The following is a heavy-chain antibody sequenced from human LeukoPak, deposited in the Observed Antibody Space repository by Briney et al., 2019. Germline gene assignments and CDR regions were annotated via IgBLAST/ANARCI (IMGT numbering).Heavy chain of an antibody. CDR2: INTDGSST. J-gene: IGHJ4*02. V-gene: IGHV3-74*01. Sequence: GGSLRLSCAASGFIFSSYWMHWVRQAPGKGLVWVSRINTDGSSTSYADSVKGRFTISRDNAKNTLYLQMNSLRAEDTAVYYCARGGSGSLEPPLDYWGQGTLVTVS. CDR3: ARGGSGSLEPPLDY. D-gene: IGHD1-26*01. CDR1: GFIFSSYW.